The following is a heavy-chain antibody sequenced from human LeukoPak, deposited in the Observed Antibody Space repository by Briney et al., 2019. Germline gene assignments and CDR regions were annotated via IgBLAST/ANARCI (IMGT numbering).Heavy chain of an antibody. D-gene: IGHD3-10*01. CDR2: ISCNSGSI. CDR1: GFTFDDYA. Sequence: QPGGSLRLSCAASGFTFDDYAMHWVRQAPGKGLEWVSGISCNSGSIGYADSVKGRFTISRDNAKNSLYLQMNSLRAEDTALYYCAKDMEPFGELFTTNWFDPWGQGTLVTVSS. V-gene: IGHV3-9*01. J-gene: IGHJ5*02. CDR3: AKDMEPFGELFTTNWFDP.